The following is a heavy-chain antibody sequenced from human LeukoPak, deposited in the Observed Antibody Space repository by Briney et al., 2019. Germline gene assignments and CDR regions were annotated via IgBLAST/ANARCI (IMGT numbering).Heavy chain of an antibody. D-gene: IGHD3-3*01. CDR2: IRSDGSNK. CDR3: ARERQNKDFWSGGDY. V-gene: IGHV3-30*02. J-gene: IGHJ4*02. CDR1: GFTFSSSG. Sequence: GGSLRLSCTASGFTFSSSGMHWVRQAPGKGLEWVAFIRSDGSNKCNADSVKGRFSISRDNAKNSLYLQMNSLRAEDTAVYYCARERQNKDFWSGGDYWGQGTLVTVSS.